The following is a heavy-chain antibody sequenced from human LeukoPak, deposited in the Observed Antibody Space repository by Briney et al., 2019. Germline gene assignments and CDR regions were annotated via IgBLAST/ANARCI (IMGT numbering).Heavy chain of an antibody. Sequence: SETRCFTCTVSGVSISARTYYWRWIRQPPGKRLEWIGSIYSRGSTYYNPSLSSRVTISVDTSKNPFSPRLESVSAPHTGLYYWARLMPDGGYLVYWGQGTLVTVSS. V-gene: IGHV4-39*01. CDR2: IYSRGST. CDR3: ARLMPDGGYLVY. CDR1: GVSISARTYY. D-gene: IGHD2-15*01. J-gene: IGHJ4*02.